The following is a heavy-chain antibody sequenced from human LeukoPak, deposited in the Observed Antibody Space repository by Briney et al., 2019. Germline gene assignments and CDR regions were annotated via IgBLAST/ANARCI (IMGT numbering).Heavy chain of an antibody. D-gene: IGHD2-15*01. J-gene: IGHJ4*02. CDR3: AKMAADWDY. CDR1: GFTLSSYA. V-gene: IGHV3-30-3*02. Sequence: GGSLRLSCAASGFTLSSYAMHWVRQAPGKGLEWVAIISHDGSSKYYGDTVKGRFTISRDNSKNTLYLQLNSLRAEDTAVYYCAKMAADWDYWGQGTLVTVSS. CDR2: ISHDGSSK.